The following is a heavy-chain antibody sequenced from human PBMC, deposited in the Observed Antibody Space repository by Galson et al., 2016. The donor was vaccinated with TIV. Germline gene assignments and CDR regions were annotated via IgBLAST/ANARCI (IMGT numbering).Heavy chain of an antibody. D-gene: IGHD4-23*01. CDR3: AKRINYGGDAFEN. CDR2: ISGSGGVT. CDR1: GFTFNNYA. Sequence: SLRLSCAASGFTFNNYAMSWVRQAPGKGLEWVSGISGSGGVTYFADSVKGRFTISRDNSKNTLCLQLNSLRAEDTAVYYCAKRINYGGDAFENWGQGTMVTVSS. V-gene: IGHV3-23*01. J-gene: IGHJ3*02.